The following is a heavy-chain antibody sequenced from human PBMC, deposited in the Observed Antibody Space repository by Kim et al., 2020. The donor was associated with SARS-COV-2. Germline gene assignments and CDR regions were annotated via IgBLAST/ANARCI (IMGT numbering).Heavy chain of an antibody. CDR3: ARDVLVVPAAIDWYFDL. Sequence: GGSLRLSCAASGFTFSSYAMHWVRQAPGKGLEWVAVISYDGSNKYYADSVKGRFTISRDNSKNTLYLQMNSLRAEDTAVYYCARDVLVVPAAIDWYFDLWGRGTLVTVSS. CDR1: GFTFSSYA. J-gene: IGHJ2*01. D-gene: IGHD2-2*02. V-gene: IGHV3-30*04. CDR2: ISYDGSNK.